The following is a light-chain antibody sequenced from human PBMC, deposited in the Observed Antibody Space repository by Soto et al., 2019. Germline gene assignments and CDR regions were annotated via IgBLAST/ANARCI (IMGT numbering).Light chain of an antibody. V-gene: IGKV2-28*01. CDR1: QSLLHSNGYNY. CDR2: MGS. CDR3: MQDLQTPLT. J-gene: IGKJ4*01. Sequence: DIVMTQSPLSLPVTPGEPASISCRSSQSLLHSNGYNYLDWYLQKPGQSPQVLIYMGSNRASGVPDRFSGSGSGTDFKLKISRVEAEDVGVYYCMQDLQTPLTFGGGTKVEIK.